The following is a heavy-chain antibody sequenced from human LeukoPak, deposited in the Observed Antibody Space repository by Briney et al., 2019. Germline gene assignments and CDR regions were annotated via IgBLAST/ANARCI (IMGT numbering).Heavy chain of an antibody. D-gene: IGHD6-19*01. V-gene: IGHV3-48*02. CDR3: ARRESSGWYWGY. J-gene: IGHJ4*02. Sequence: GRSLRLSCAASGFTFSTCSMNWVRQAPGKGLEWISYISSTSNTIYYADSVKGRFTISRDNAKNSLDLQMNSLRDEDAAVYYCARRESSGWYWGYWGQGTLVTVSS. CDR1: GFTFSTCS. CDR2: ISSTSNTI.